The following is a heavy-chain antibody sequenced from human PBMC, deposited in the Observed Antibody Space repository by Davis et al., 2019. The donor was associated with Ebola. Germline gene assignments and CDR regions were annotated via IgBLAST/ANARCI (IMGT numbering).Heavy chain of an antibody. CDR3: ARDDHIAAAGHYYGMDV. V-gene: IGHV4-59*01. D-gene: IGHD6-13*01. Sequence: SETLSLTCSVSGDSIRYFYWSWIRQPPGKGLEWIGYIYDSGITNYNPSLKSRLTMSVDTSKNHFSLRLSSVTAADTAVYYCARDDHIAAAGHYYGMDVWGQGTTVTVSS. J-gene: IGHJ6*02. CDR2: IYDSGIT. CDR1: GDSIRYFY.